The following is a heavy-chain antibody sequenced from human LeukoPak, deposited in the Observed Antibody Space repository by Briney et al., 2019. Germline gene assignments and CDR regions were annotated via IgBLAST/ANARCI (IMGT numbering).Heavy chain of an antibody. Sequence: GGSLKLSCAASGFTFSGAAMHWVRQASGKGLEWVGHIRSKANSYATTYAASVKGRFTISRDNSKNTVYLQMNSLRAEDTAVYYCARDLDSYGSYWGQGTLVTVSS. CDR3: ARDLDSYGSY. V-gene: IGHV3-73*01. D-gene: IGHD5-18*01. CDR1: GFTFSGAA. J-gene: IGHJ4*02. CDR2: IRSKANSYAT.